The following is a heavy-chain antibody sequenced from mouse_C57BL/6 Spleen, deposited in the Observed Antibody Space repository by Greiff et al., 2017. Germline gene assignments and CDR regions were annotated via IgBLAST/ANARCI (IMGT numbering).Heavy chain of an antibody. CDR2: INPSTGGT. CDR3: ARRAYYGSSYGY. CDR1: GYSFTGYY. J-gene: IGHJ2*01. D-gene: IGHD1-1*01. V-gene: IGHV1-42*01. Sequence: VQLKQSGPELVKPGASVKISCKASGYSFTGYYMNWVKQSPEKSLEWIGEINPSTGGTTYNQKFKAKATLTVDKSSSTAYMQLKSLTSEDSAVYYCARRAYYGSSYGYWGQGTTLTVSS.